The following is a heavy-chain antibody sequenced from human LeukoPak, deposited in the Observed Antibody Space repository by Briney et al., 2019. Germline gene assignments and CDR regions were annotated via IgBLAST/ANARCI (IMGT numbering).Heavy chain of an antibody. CDR3: ATMPTGYSYGFGFDY. D-gene: IGHD5-18*01. J-gene: IGHJ4*02. Sequence: PGGSLRLSCAASGFTFSSYAMSWVRQAPGKGLEWVSAIGGSGGSTYYANSVKGRFTLSRDNSKNTLYLQMDSLRADDTAVYYCATMPTGYSYGFGFDYWGQGTLVTVSS. CDR1: GFTFSSYA. V-gene: IGHV3-23*01. CDR2: IGGSGGST.